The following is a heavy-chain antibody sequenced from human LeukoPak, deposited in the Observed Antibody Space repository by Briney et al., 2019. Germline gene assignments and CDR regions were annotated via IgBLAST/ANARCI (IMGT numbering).Heavy chain of an antibody. CDR3: ARTSTWFDP. CDR1: GGSIISGSYY. D-gene: IGHD2/OR15-2a*01. V-gene: IGHV4-61*02. Sequence: SQTLSLTCTVSGGSIISGSYYWSWIRQPAGKGLEWIGRIYTSGSTNYNPSLKSRVTISVDTSKNQFSLKLSSVTAADTAVYYCARTSTWFDPWGQGTLVTVSS. J-gene: IGHJ5*02. CDR2: IYTSGST.